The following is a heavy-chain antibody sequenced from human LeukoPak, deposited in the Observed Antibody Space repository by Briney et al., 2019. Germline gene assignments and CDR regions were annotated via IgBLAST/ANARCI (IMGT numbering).Heavy chain of an antibody. CDR2: INHSGST. CDR3: ARGLNMTTVTTLT. J-gene: IGHJ5*02. Sequence: PSETLSLTCAAYGGSFSGYYWSWIRQPPGKGLEWIGEINHSGSTNYNPSLKSRVTISVDTSKNQFPLKLSSVTAADTAVYYCARGLNMTTVTTLTWGQGTLVTVSS. CDR1: GGSFSGYY. V-gene: IGHV4-34*01. D-gene: IGHD4-17*01.